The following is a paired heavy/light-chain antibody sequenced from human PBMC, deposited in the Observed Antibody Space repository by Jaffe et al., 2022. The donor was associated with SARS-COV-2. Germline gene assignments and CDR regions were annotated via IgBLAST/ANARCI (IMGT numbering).Light chain of an antibody. CDR1: QTINNY. J-gene: IGKJ4*01. CDR3: QQGYSSPLT. Sequence: DIQMTQSPSSLSASVGDRVTITCRASQTINNYLNWYLQKPGKAPKLLIYAAFNLQSGVPSRFSGSGSGTEFTLTISSLQPEDFATFYCQQGYSSPLTFGGGTKVEIK. V-gene: IGKV1-39*01. CDR2: AAF.
Heavy chain of an antibody. D-gene: IGHD3-9*01. CDR3: ARDLTSGAFDI. CDR1: GESISSGGFS. V-gene: IGHV4-30-2*01. CDR2: IYPSGST. J-gene: IGHJ3*02. Sequence: QLQLQESGSGLVKVSQTLSLTCAVAGESISSGGFSWGWIRQPLGKGLEWIGYIYPSGSTDYNPSLKSRVSISVDMSKNHFTLRLSSVTAADTAVYYCARDLTSGAFDIWGQGIVVTVSS.